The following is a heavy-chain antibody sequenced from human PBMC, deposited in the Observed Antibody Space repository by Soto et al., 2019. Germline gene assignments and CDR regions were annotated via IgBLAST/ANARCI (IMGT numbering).Heavy chain of an antibody. CDR1: RYSFTTNW. D-gene: IGHD6-13*01. J-gene: IGHJ1*01. CDR3: ARHSGVAEDGTD. CDR2: IYPGDSDT. V-gene: IGHV5-51*01. Sequence: GESLKISCKGSRYSFTTNWIGWVRQMPGKGLEWMGVIYPGDSDTRYSPSFQGQVAISADKSINTAYLQWSSLKASDTAMYYCARHSGVAEDGTDWGQGTLVTVSS.